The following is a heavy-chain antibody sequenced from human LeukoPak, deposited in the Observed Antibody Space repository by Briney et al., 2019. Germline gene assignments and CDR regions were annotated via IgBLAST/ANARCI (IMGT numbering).Heavy chain of an antibody. V-gene: IGHV1-2*02. CDR2: INPNSGGT. J-gene: IGHJ6*03. D-gene: IGHD6-19*01. Sequence: GASVKVSCKASGYTFTGYYMHWVRQAPGQGLEWMGWINPNSGGTNYAQKFQGRVTMTRDTSISTAYMELSRLRSDDTAVYYCARGSVAGTQHYYYYYYMDVWGKGTTVTISS. CDR1: GYTFTGYY. CDR3: ARGSVAGTQHYYYYYYMDV.